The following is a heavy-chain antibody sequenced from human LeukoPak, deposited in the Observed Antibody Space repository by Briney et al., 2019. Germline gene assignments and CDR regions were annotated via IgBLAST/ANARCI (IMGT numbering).Heavy chain of an antibody. CDR1: GGSISSYY. CDR2: IYHSGST. CDR3: ARDLKQQLDEGVENWFDP. Sequence: PSETLSLTCTVSGGSISSYYWSWIRQPPGKGLEWIGYIYHSGSTYYNPSLKSRVTISVDRSKNQFSLKLSSVTAADTAVYYCARDLKQQLDEGVENWFDPWGQGTLVTVSS. J-gene: IGHJ5*02. D-gene: IGHD6-13*01. V-gene: IGHV4-59*12.